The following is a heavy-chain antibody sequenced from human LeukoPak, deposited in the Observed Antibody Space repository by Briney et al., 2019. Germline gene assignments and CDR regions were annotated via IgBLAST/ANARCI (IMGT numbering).Heavy chain of an antibody. CDR1: GGSISSGGYY. D-gene: IGHD1-26*01. CDR3: ARDRDGVGAYDY. J-gene: IGHJ4*02. Sequence: SETLSLICTVSGGSISSGGYYWSWIRQHPGKGLEWIGYIYYSGSTYYNPSLKSRVTISVDTSKNQFSLKLSSVTAADTAVYYCARDRDGVGAYDYWGQGTLVTVSS. CDR2: IYYSGST. V-gene: IGHV4-31*03.